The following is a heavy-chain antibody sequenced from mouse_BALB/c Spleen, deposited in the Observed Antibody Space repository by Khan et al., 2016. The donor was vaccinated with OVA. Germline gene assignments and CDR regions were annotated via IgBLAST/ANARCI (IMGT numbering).Heavy chain of an antibody. D-gene: IGHD2-1*01. Sequence: QIQLVQSGPELKKPGETVKISCKASGYTFTNYGMNWVKQAPGKGLKWMGWINTYTGEPTYADDFKGRFAFSLETSASTDYLKINNLKNEDTATYFCARSNGNYWFAYWGQGTLVTVSA. V-gene: IGHV9-3-1*01. CDR1: GYTFTNYG. CDR3: ARSNGNYWFAY. J-gene: IGHJ3*01. CDR2: INTYTGEP.